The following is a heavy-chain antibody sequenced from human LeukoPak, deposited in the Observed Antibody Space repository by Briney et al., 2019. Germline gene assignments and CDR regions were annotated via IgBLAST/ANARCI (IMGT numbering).Heavy chain of an antibody. CDR1: GYSINNYW. V-gene: IGHV5-51*01. CDR3: ARQEYCSGGSCYTWFDP. D-gene: IGHD2-15*01. J-gene: IGHJ5*02. CDR2: IYPADSDI. Sequence: GESLRISCKGSGYSINNYWIGWVRQMPGKGLEWMGIIYPADSDIRYSPSFQGQVTISADKSISTAYLQWSSLKASDTAIYYCARQEYCSGGSCYTWFDPWGQGTLVIVSS.